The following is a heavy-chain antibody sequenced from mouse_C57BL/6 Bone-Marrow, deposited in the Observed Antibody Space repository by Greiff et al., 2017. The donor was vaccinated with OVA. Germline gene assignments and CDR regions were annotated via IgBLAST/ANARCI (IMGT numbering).Heavy chain of an antibody. CDR1: GFSFNTYA. V-gene: IGHV10-1*01. CDR3: VRHPSGAWFAY. D-gene: IGHD1-1*02. J-gene: IGHJ3*01. CDR2: IRSKSNNYAT. Sequence: EAGGGLVQPKGSLKLSCAASGFSFNTYAMNWVRQAPGKGLEWVARIRSKSNNYATYYADSVKDRFTISRDDSESMLYLQMNNLKTEDTAMYYCVRHPSGAWFAYWGQGTLVTVSA.